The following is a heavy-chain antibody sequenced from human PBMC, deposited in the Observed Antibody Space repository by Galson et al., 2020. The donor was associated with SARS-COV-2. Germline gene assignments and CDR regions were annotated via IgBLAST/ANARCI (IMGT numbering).Heavy chain of an antibody. CDR2: IWYDGSNK. D-gene: IGHD3-16*02. CDR3: AKDLPFGGVIATDY. V-gene: IGHV3-33*06. Sequence: GGSLRLSCAASGFTFSSYGMHWVRQAPGKGLEWVAVIWYDGSNKYYADSVKGRFTISRDNSKNTLYLQMNSLRAEDTAVYYCAKDLPFGGVIATDYWGQGTLVTVSS. J-gene: IGHJ4*02. CDR1: GFTFSSYG.